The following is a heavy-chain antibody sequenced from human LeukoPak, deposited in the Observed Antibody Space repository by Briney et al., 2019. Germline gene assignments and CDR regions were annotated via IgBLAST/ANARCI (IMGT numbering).Heavy chain of an antibody. J-gene: IGHJ4*02. D-gene: IGHD5-12*01. CDR3: AKGGPDGY. V-gene: IGHV3-23*01. Sequence: GGSLRLSGAASGFTFRSYVMSWVRQAPGKGLEWDSSISVSGDNTYYADSVKGRFTISRDNSKNTVYLQMNSLRDEDTAMYYCAKGGPDGYWGQGTLVTVSS. CDR2: ISVSGDNT. CDR1: GFTFRSYV.